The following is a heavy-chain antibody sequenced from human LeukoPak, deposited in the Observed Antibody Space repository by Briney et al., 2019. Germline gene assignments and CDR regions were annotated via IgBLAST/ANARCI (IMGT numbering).Heavy chain of an antibody. J-gene: IGHJ6*02. D-gene: IGHD6-13*01. V-gene: IGHV4-34*01. CDR3: ARVCIAAAGMVYYYYYGMDV. Sequence: SETLSLTCAVYGGSFSGYYWSWIRRPPGKGLEWIGEINHSGGTNYNPSLKSRVTISVDTSKNQFSLKLSSVTAADTAVYYCARVCIAAAGMVYYYYYGMDVWGQGTTVTVSS. CDR2: INHSGGT. CDR1: GGSFSGYY.